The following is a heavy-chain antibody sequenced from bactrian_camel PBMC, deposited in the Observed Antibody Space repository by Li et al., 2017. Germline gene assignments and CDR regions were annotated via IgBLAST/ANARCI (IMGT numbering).Heavy chain of an antibody. Sequence: VQLVESGGGSVQAGGSLKLSCAASGFTSNGLCMAWFRQAPGKGLEWVSEINPAGDRTAYADSVKGRFTISRDNAKNTVYLQMNSLKSEDTALYYCATGFLWRFTTTELEYNYWGQGTQVTVS. J-gene: IGHJ4*01. V-gene: IGHV3S1*01. CDR2: INPAGDRT. D-gene: IGHD2*01. CDR3: ATGFLWRFTTTELEYNY. CDR1: GFTSNGLC.